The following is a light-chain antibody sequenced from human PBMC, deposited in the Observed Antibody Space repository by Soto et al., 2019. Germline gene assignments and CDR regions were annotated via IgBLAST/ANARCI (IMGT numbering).Light chain of an antibody. J-gene: IGLJ3*02. V-gene: IGLV1-40*01. Sequence: QSVLTQPPSVSGAPGQRVTISCTGSSSNIGAGYDVHWYQQLPGTAPKLLIYGNSNRPSGVPDRFSGSKSGTSASLAITGRQAEDEADYYCQSYDGRRGGWVCGGGTQQTVL. CDR2: GNS. CDR1: SSNIGAGYD. CDR3: QSYDGRRGGWV.